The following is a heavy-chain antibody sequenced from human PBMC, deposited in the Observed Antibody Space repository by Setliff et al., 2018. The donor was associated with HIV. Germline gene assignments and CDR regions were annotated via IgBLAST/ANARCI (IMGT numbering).Heavy chain of an antibody. CDR3: SRDVGYCTATSCQTGFDY. CDR2: ISTAFGNI. Sequence: ASVKVSCKASGYTFSTYNMDWVRQAPGQGLEWMGSISTAFGNIDFAQKFQDRVTMTTDTATSTVYMELRGLRSDDTAVYYCSRDVGYCTATSCQTGFDYWGQGTLVTVSS. CDR1: GYTFSTYN. J-gene: IGHJ4*02. D-gene: IGHD2-8*02. V-gene: IGHV1-18*01.